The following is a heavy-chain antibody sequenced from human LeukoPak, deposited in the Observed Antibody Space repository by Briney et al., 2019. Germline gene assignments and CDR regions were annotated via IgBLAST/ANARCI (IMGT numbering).Heavy chain of an antibody. Sequence: GGSLRLSCAASGFTFSSYSMNWVRQAPGKGLEWVSYISSSSSTIYYADSVKGRFTISRDNAKNSLYLQMNSLRAEDTAVYYCASATMVRGVAWFDPWGQGTLVTVSS. CDR2: ISSSSSTI. V-gene: IGHV3-48*01. D-gene: IGHD3-10*01. CDR1: GFTFSSYS. CDR3: ASATMVRGVAWFDP. J-gene: IGHJ5*02.